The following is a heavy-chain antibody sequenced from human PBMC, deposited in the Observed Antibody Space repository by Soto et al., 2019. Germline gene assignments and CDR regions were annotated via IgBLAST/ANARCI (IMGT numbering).Heavy chain of an antibody. J-gene: IGHJ6*02. V-gene: IGHV1-69*01. CDR3: ARNGTYSSSLSQYSGMDV. Sequence: QVQLVQSGAEVKEPGSSVRVSCKASGGTFANFIMNWVRQTPGQGLEWMGGIVPMFGTPTYAEKFKGRVTIYATGSTSTAYMDLTSLRSEDTAVYYCARNGTYSSSLSQYSGMDVWGQGTTVTVS. CDR2: IVPMFGTP. CDR1: GGTFANFI. D-gene: IGHD6-6*01.